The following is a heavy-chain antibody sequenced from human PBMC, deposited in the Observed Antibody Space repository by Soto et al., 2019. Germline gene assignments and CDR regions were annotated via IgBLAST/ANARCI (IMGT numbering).Heavy chain of an antibody. Sequence: ASVKVSCKSSGYSFTNYGISWVRQAPGQGLEWMGWISGHNGNTNYAQKLQGRVTMTTDTSTSTAYMELRSLRPDDTAVYYCARDYYGLGSPRYNFFYWGKGTLVSDAS. V-gene: IGHV1-18*01. J-gene: IGHJ4*02. CDR1: GYSFTNYG. CDR3: ARDYYGLGSPRYNFFY. D-gene: IGHD3-10*01. CDR2: ISGHNGNT.